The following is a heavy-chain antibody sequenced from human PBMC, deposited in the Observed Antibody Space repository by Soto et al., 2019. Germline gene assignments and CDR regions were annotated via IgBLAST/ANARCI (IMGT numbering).Heavy chain of an antibody. Sequence: SETLSLTCTVSGGSISRSYWSWIRQSPGKGLQWLGHIHSSGNADYNPSLNSRLILSVDTTKNQFSLKLSSVTAADTAVYFCARDDSSGWFYLDYWGQGTMVTV. V-gene: IGHV4-59*01. D-gene: IGHD6-19*01. CDR1: GGSISRSY. CDR2: IHSSGNA. CDR3: ARDDSSGWFYLDY. J-gene: IGHJ4*02.